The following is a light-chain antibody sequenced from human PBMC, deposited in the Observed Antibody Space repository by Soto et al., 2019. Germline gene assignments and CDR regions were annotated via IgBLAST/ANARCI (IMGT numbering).Light chain of an antibody. CDR3: HQYNNCPPIP. CDR2: YAS. V-gene: IGKV3-15*01. Sequence: DIMMTQSPATLSVSPGERATLSCRASQSVSNNLAWYQQKPGQAPRLLIYYASTRATGIPARFSGSGSRTEFNLTISSLKSEDFSLYYCHQYNNCPPIPFGQGTRLELK. CDR1: QSVSNN. J-gene: IGKJ5*01.